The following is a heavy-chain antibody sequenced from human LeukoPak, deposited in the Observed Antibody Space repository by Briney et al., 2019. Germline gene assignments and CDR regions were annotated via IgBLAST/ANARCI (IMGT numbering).Heavy chain of an antibody. Sequence: GGSLRLSCAASGFTFSSYGMHWVRQAPGKGLEWVAFIRYDGSNKYYADSVKGRFTISRDNSKNTLYLQMNSLRAEDTAVYYCALGYSYGPYYFDYWGQGTLVTVSS. CDR3: ALGYSYGPYYFDY. V-gene: IGHV3-30*02. D-gene: IGHD5-18*01. J-gene: IGHJ4*02. CDR1: GFTFSSYG. CDR2: IRYDGSNK.